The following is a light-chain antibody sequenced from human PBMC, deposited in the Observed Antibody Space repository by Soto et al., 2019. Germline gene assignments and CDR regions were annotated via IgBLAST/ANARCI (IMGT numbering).Light chain of an antibody. CDR2: SNN. CDR1: RSNIGSNR. V-gene: IGLV1-44*01. Sequence: QSVLTQPPSASGTPGQRVTISCSGSRSNIGSNRVNWYQQLPRTAPKLLIHSNNQRPSGVPDRFSGSKSGTSASLAISGLQSEDEADYYCAALDDSLNGWVFGGGTQLTVL. J-gene: IGLJ3*02. CDR3: AALDDSLNGWV.